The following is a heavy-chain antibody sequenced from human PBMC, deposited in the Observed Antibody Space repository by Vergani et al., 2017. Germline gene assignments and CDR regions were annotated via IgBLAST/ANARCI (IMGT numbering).Heavy chain of an antibody. Sequence: QLQLQESGPGLVKPSETLSLTCTVSGGSISSSSYYWGWIRQPPGKGLEWIGSIYYSGSTYYNPSLKSRVSISVDTSKNQFSLKLRSVTAADTAVYYCAGGGPYGYVWGSYRYGGSNFDYWGQGTLVTVSS. J-gene: IGHJ4*02. D-gene: IGHD3-16*02. CDR3: AGGGPYGYVWGSYRYGGSNFDY. V-gene: IGHV4-39*07. CDR1: GGSISSSSYY. CDR2: IYYSGST.